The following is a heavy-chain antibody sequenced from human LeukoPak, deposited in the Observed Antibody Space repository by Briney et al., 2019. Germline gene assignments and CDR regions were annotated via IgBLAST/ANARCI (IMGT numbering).Heavy chain of an antibody. CDR2: IKQDGSEK. CDR3: ARDQSVPAAMGYYYYMDV. CDR1: GFTFSSYW. V-gene: IGHV3-7*01. J-gene: IGHJ6*03. D-gene: IGHD2-2*01. Sequence: PGGSLRLSCAASGFTFSSYWMSWVRQAPGKGLEWVANIKQDGSEKYYVDSVKGRFTISRDNAKNSLYLQMNSLRAEDTAVYYCARDQSVPAAMGYYYYMDVWGKGTTVTVSS.